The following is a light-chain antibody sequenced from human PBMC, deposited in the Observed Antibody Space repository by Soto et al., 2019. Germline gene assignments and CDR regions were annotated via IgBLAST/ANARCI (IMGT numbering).Light chain of an antibody. CDR1: QSLLHSNGYNC. CDR3: MQARQTPWT. Sequence: DIMMTQSPLSLPVTPGEPASISCKSSQSLLHSNGYNCLDWYLQKPGQSPQILIYLGSNRASGVPDRFSGSGSGADFTLKISRVEAEDVGVYYCMQARQTPWTFGQGTKVEIK. J-gene: IGKJ1*01. V-gene: IGKV2-28*01. CDR2: LGS.